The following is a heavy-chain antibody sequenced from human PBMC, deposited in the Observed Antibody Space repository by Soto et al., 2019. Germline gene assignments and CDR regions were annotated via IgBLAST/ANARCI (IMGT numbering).Heavy chain of an antibody. V-gene: IGHV4-59*01. CDR1: GFTFSSYG. CDR2: IYYGGST. D-gene: IGHD3-3*01. CDR3: ARVSTIFGLPMDV. Sequence: LKISCEASGFTFSSYGMPWVRQAPGKGLDWIVYIYYGGSTNYNPSLKSRVTISVDTSKNQFSLKLSSVTAADTVVYYCARVSTIFGLPMDVWGQGTTVTVSS. J-gene: IGHJ6*02.